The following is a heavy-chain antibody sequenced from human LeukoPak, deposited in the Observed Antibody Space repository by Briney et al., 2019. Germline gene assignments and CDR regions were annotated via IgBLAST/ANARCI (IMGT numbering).Heavy chain of an antibody. CDR2: ISVYNGNT. Sequence: ASVKVSCKASGYTFTSYDINWVRQATGQGLEWMGWISVYNGNTNYAQKLQGRVTMTTDTSTSTAYMELRSLRSDDTAVYYCARSTGARFDPWGQGTLVTVSS. CDR3: ARSTGARFDP. J-gene: IGHJ5*02. V-gene: IGHV1-18*01. D-gene: IGHD1-14*01. CDR1: GYTFTSYD.